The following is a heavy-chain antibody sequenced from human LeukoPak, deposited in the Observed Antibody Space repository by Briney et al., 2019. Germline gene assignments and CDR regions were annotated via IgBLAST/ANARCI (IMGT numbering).Heavy chain of an antibody. CDR1: GFTFSDYW. Sequence: GGSLRLSCAASGFTFSDYWMNWVRQAPGKGLEWVANIKKDGSEKYYVDSVKGRFTISRDNAKNSLYLQMNSLRAEDTAVYYCARNNYYYDRAFFDYWDQGSLVTVSS. CDR3: ARNNYYYDRAFFDY. V-gene: IGHV3-7*01. CDR2: IKKDGSEK. D-gene: IGHD3-22*01. J-gene: IGHJ4*02.